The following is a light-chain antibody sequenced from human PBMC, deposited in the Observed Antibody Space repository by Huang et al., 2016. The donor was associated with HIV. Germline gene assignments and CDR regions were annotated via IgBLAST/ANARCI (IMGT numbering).Light chain of an antibody. CDR2: DAS. CDR1: QSVSSY. J-gene: IGKJ1*01. V-gene: IGKV3-11*01. CDR3: QQRSNWPPWT. Sequence: EIVLTQSPATLSLSPGERATLSCRTSQSVSSYLAWYQQKPGQAPRLLIYDASNRATGIPARFSGRGSGTDFTLTISSLEPEDFAMYYCQQRSNWPPWTFGQGTKVEIK.